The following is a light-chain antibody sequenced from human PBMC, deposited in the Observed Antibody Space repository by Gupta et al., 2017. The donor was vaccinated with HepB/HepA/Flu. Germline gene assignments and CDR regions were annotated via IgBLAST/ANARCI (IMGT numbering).Light chain of an antibody. CDR3: QQYEIVCT. V-gene: IGKV1-5*03. Sequence: DIQMTQSPSTLSASVGDRVTITCRASQSVNTWLAWYQQKPGKAPKLLIHQVSILESGVSSRFSGSGSGREVTLTISSLQPDDFATYYCQQYEIVCTLGQGTKLEIK. CDR1: QSVNTW. CDR2: QVS. J-gene: IGKJ2*02.